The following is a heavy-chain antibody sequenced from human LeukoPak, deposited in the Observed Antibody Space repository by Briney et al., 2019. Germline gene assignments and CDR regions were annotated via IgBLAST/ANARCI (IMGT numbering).Heavy chain of an antibody. CDR2: IYISGTT. J-gene: IGHJ4*02. D-gene: IGHD3-3*02. Sequence: PSETLSLTCTVSGGSISNYYWSWIRQPAGKGLEWIGHIYISGTTNYNPSLKSRVTISVDKSKNQFSLNLRSVTAADTAVYYCARLPHHSIWYFDFCGQGTLVTVSS. V-gene: IGHV4-4*07. CDR3: ARLPHHSIWYFDF. CDR1: GGSISNYY.